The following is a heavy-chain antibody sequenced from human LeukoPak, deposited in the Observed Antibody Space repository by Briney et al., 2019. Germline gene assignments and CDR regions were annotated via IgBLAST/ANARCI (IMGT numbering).Heavy chain of an antibody. CDR2: IYTSGST. Sequence: SETLSLTCTVSGGSLSSYYWTWIRQPAGKGLEWIGRIYTSGSTNYNPSLKSRVTMSVDTSKNQFSLKLSSVTAADTAVYYCARGSYGSGKNYYFDYWGQGTLVTVSS. CDR3: ARGSYGSGKNYYFDY. V-gene: IGHV4-4*07. D-gene: IGHD3-10*01. CDR1: GGSLSSYY. J-gene: IGHJ4*02.